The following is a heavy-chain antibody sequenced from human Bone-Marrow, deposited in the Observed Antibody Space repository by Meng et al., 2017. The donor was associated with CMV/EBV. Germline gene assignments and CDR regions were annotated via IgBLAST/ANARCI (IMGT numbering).Heavy chain of an antibody. V-gene: IGHV3-74*01. CDR3: VREYYGSGDY. CDR1: GFTFSSYW. Sequence: LSCAASGFTFSSYWMHWVRQAPGKGLVWVSRINSDGSNTGYADSVKGRFTISRDNAKNTLYLQMNSLRAEDTAVYYCVREYYGSGDYWGQGTLVTVSS. J-gene: IGHJ4*02. CDR2: INSDGSNT. D-gene: IGHD3-10*01.